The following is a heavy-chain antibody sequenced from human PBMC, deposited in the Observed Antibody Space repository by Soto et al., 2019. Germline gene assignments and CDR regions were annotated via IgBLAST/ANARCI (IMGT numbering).Heavy chain of an antibody. CDR1: GFTFTDYG. CDR3: AQYTYEHHSRGYNVFVY. CDR2: ISYDGSNK. V-gene: IGHV3-30*18. D-gene: IGHD3-22*01. Sequence: QVQLVESGGGVVQPGRSLRLSCADSGFTFTDYGMHWVRQAPGKGLEWVAVISYDGSNKNYADSVRGRFTISRDNPKNTLYLQVNCLRAEDTAVYDCAQYTYEHHSRGYNVFVYWRQGTLVTVSS. J-gene: IGHJ4*02.